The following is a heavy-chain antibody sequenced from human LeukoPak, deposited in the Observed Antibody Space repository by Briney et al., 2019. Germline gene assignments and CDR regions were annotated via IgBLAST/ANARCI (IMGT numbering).Heavy chain of an antibody. CDR1: GYTFTSYY. J-gene: IGHJ3*02. V-gene: IGHV1-46*01. CDR3: ARGPDYDYVWGSYRYIPKDAFDI. Sequence: ASVKVSCKASGYTFTSYYMHWVRQAPGQGLEWMGIINPSGGSTSYAQKFQGRVTMTRDTSTSTVYMELSSLRSEDTAVYYCARGPDYDYVWGSYRYIPKDAFDIWGQGTMVTVSS. D-gene: IGHD3-16*02. CDR2: INPSGGST.